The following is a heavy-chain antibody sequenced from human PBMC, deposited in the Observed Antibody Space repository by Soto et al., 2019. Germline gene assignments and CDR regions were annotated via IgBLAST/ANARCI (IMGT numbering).Heavy chain of an antibody. CDR3: AIADYGDPDY. CDR2: INAHNGNT. CDR1: GSTFPSST. Sequence: QVQLVQSGAEVKKPGASVKVSCKASGSTFPSSTVSWVRQAPGQGLEWMGWINAHNGNTKYAQKFQGRLTMTTDTSTGTGYMELMSLRSDDTAIYFCAIADYGDPDYWGQGTLVTVSS. D-gene: IGHD4-17*01. V-gene: IGHV1-18*01. J-gene: IGHJ4*02.